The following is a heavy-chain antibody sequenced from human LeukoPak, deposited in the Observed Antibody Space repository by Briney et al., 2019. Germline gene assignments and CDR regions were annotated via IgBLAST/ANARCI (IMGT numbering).Heavy chain of an antibody. D-gene: IGHD3-22*01. J-gene: IGHJ4*02. V-gene: IGHV4-34*01. Sequence: PSETLSLTCAVYGGSFSGYYWSWIRQPPGKGLEWIGEINHSGSTNYNPSLKSRVTISVDTSKNQFSLKLRSVTAADSAVYYCAIHPYFYDAELDYFDSWGQGTLVTVSS. CDR2: INHSGST. CDR3: AIHPYFYDAELDYFDS. CDR1: GGSFSGYY.